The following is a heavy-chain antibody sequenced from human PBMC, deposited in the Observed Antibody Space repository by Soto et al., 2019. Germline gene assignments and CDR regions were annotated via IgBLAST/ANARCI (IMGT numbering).Heavy chain of an antibody. CDR2: INHSVST. CDR1: GGSFSGYY. CDR3: ARGEIQLWLNYYYGMDV. J-gene: IGHJ6*02. Sequence: SETLSHTCALHGGSFSGYYWSWIRQPPGKGLEWIGEINHSVSTNYNPSLKSRVTISVDTSKNQFSLKLSSVTAADTAVYYCARGEIQLWLNYYYGMDVWGQGTTVTVSS. D-gene: IGHD5-18*01. V-gene: IGHV4-34*01.